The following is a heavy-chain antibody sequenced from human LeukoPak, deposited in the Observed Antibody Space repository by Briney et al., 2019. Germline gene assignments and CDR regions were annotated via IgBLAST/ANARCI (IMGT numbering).Heavy chain of an antibody. CDR1: GDSVSTNSAA. CDR3: ARVSSSWYPTGPYYYYYMDV. CDR2: TYYRSKYYY. D-gene: IGHD6-13*01. Sequence: SQTLSLTCAISGDSVSTNSAAWNWIRQSPSRGLEWLGRTYYRSKYYYDYAVSVKSRITINPDTSKNQFSLQLSSVTAADTAVYYCARVSSSWYPTGPYYYYYMDVWGKGTTVTVSS. J-gene: IGHJ6*03. V-gene: IGHV6-1*01.